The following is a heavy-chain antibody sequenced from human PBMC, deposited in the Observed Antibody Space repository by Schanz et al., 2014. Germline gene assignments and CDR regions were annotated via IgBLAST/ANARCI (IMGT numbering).Heavy chain of an antibody. J-gene: IGHJ4*02. Sequence: VQLLESGGGLVQPGGSLRLSCAASGFTFSDYYMSWIRQAPGKGLEWVSYISNSGTTIYYADSVKGRFTISRDNAKNSLYLQMNSLRVEDTAVYYCARDQSPYTNSSDVRYFDYWGQGSLVTVSS. CDR3: ARDQSPYTNSSDVRYFDY. CDR2: ISNSGTTI. CDR1: GFTFSDYY. D-gene: IGHD6-6*01. V-gene: IGHV3-11*01.